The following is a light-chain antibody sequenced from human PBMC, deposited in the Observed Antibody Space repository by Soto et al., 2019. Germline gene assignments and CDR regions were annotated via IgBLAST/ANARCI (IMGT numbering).Light chain of an antibody. CDR1: NSDVGGYNY. V-gene: IGLV2-8*01. CDR2: ELS. Sequence: QSVLTQPPSASGSPGQSVTISCTGTNSDVGGYNYVSWYQQHPGKAPKLMIYELSKRPSGVPDRFSGSKSVNTASLTVSGLQAEDEADYYCSSYAGSNNFVVFGGGTKLTVL. CDR3: SSYAGSNNFVV. J-gene: IGLJ2*01.